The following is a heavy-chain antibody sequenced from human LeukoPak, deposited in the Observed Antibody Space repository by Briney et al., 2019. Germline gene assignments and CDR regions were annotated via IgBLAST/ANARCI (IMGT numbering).Heavy chain of an antibody. Sequence: GASVKVSCKASGYTFTSYYMHWVRQAPGQGLEWMGIINPSGGSTSYARRFQGRVTMTRDTSTSTVYMELSSLRSEDTAVYYCARDGRIAAAGTALGYGMDVWGQGTTVTVSS. J-gene: IGHJ6*02. D-gene: IGHD6-13*01. CDR3: ARDGRIAAAGTALGYGMDV. V-gene: IGHV1-46*01. CDR2: INPSGGST. CDR1: GYTFTSYY.